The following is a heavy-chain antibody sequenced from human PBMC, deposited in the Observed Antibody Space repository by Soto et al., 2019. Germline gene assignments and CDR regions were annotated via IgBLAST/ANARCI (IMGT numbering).Heavy chain of an antibody. V-gene: IGHV3-33*01. CDR2: IWYDGSKK. CDR1: GFTFSSYA. Sequence: XGSLSLSCAASGFTFSSYAMHWVRQAPGKGLEWVAVIWYDGSKKYYADSVKGRFTISRDNSNNTLYLQMNSLRAEDTAVYYCARGSKDYYGLDAWGQGTTVTVSS. J-gene: IGHJ6*02. CDR3: ARGSKDYYGLDA.